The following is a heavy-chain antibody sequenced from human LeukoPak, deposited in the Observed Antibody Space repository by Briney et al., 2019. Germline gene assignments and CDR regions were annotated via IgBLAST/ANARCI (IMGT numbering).Heavy chain of an antibody. Sequence: GGSLRLSCAASGFTFSDCAVHWVRQAPGKGLEWVALISYDGSNKYYADSVKGRFTVSRDNSKNTMSLQMNSLRREDTAVYYCASRTNSGPPFWGQGTLVTVSS. D-gene: IGHD3-10*01. J-gene: IGHJ1*01. CDR2: ISYDGSNK. CDR3: ASRTNSGPPF. CDR1: GFTFSDCA. V-gene: IGHV3-30-3*01.